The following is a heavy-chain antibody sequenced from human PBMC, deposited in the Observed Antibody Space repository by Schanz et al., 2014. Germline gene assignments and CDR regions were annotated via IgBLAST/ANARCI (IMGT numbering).Heavy chain of an antibody. Sequence: EVQLLESGGGLVQPGGSLRLSCEASGFTFSNYGMNWVRQAPGKGLEWVSYISSSSSTIYYADSVKGRFTISRDNAKNSLYLQMNSLRAEDTAVYYCARDGDFDYWGQGTMVVVSS. CDR1: GFTFSNYG. CDR3: ARDGDFDY. CDR2: ISSSSSTI. J-gene: IGHJ4*02. V-gene: IGHV3-48*01.